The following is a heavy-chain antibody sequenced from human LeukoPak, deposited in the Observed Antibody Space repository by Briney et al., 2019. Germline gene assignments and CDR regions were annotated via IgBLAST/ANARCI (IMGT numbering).Heavy chain of an antibody. V-gene: IGHV1-2*02. D-gene: IGHD3-22*01. Sequence: PWASVKVSCKASGYTFTGYYMHWVRQAPGQGLEWMGWINPNSGGTNYAQKFQGRVTMTRDTSISTAYMELSRLRSDDTAVYYCARDFASYYDSSGYYPSPTFPHWGQGTLVTVSS. CDR3: ARDFASYYDSSGYYPSPTFPH. J-gene: IGHJ4*02. CDR1: GYTFTGYY. CDR2: INPNSGGT.